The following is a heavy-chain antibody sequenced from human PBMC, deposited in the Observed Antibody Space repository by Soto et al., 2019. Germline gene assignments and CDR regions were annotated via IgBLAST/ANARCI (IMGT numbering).Heavy chain of an antibody. J-gene: IGHJ4*02. CDR2: IFYSGTA. CDR1: GGYISPYY. V-gene: IGHV4-59*01. CDR3: ARDSGYGDPFDY. D-gene: IGHD4-17*01. Sequence: SETLSLTCTVSGGYISPYYWSWIRQPPGKGLEWIGYIFYSGTATYNPSLRSRVTMSVDTSKNQFSLRLSSVTAADTAVYYCARDSGYGDPFDYWGQGTLVTVSS.